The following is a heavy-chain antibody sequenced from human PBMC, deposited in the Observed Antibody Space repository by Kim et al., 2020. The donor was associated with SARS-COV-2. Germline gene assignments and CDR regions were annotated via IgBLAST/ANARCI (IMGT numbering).Heavy chain of an antibody. J-gene: IGHJ4*02. V-gene: IGHV3-48*02. CDR3: AKTGPSGSYDY. Sequence: RYSADAVRGRFTSSRENAKKPLYLQMNGLKDEDTTVYYCAKTGPSGSYDYWGQGTLVTVSS. D-gene: IGHD1-26*01. CDR2: R.